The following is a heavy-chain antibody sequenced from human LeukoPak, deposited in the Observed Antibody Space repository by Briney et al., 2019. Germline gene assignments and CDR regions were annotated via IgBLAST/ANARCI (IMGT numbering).Heavy chain of an antibody. Sequence: GGSLILSCAASGFSFSIYDMSWVRHTPGKGLERVSTIRGGGGRTYYADSVKGRFTISRDNSKNTLHLQMNSLREDDTAVYYCAKSDIEVGGSVSARLEKVFEYWGQGTLVTVSS. CDR3: AKSDIEVGGSVSARLEKVFEY. D-gene: IGHD6-19*01. CDR2: IRGGGGRT. V-gene: IGHV3-23*01. J-gene: IGHJ4*02. CDR1: GFSFSIYD.